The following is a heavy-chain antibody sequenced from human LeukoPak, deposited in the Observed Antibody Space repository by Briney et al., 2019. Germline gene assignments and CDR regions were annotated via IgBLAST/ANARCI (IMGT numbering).Heavy chain of an antibody. J-gene: IGHJ4*02. CDR2: TSSSGTNI. CDR3: ARMAGRGYYDY. Sequence: GGSLRLSCAASGFTFSSYEMNWVRQAPGKGLEWVSYTSSSGTNIYYADSVKGRYTISRDNAKNSLYLQMNSLRAEDTAVYYCARMAGRGYYDYWGQGTLVTVPS. CDR1: GFTFSSYE. V-gene: IGHV3-48*03. D-gene: IGHD1-26*01.